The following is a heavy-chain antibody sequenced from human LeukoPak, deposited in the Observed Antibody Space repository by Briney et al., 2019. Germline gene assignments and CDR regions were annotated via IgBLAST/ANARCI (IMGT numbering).Heavy chain of an antibody. D-gene: IGHD2-2*01. CDR2: IRFDGTHK. CDR3: ARDNIVVVPAAPGY. CDR1: GFTFSSYG. J-gene: IGHJ4*02. Sequence: GGSLRLSCAASGFTFSSYGMHWIRQAPGKGLEWVAFIRFDGTHKYYADSVKGRFTISRDNSKNTLYLQMNSLRAEDTAVYYCARDNIVVVPAAPGYWGQGTLVTVSS. V-gene: IGHV3-30*02.